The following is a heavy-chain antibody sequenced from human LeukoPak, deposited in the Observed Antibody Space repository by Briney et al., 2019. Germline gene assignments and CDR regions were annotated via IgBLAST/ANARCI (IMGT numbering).Heavy chain of an antibody. D-gene: IGHD6-13*01. CDR3: ARDGYSSSWPYYFDY. V-gene: IGHV1-18*01. CDR1: GYTFSSYG. Sequence: ASVKVSCKTSGYTFSSYGITWVRQAPAQGLEWLGWISGYNGNTNHAQKFQGRVTMTTDTSTSTAYMELRSLRSDDTAVYYCARDGYSSSWPYYFDYWGQGTLVTVSS. CDR2: ISGYNGNT. J-gene: IGHJ4*02.